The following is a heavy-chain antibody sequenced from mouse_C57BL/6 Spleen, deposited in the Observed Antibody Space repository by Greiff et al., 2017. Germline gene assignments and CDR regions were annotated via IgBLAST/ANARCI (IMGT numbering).Heavy chain of an antibody. Sequence: VKLMESGPGLVAPSQSLSITCTVSGFSLTSYGVDWVRQPPGKGLEWLGVIWGGGSTNYNSALMSRLSISKDNSKSQVFLKMNSLQTDDTAMYYCAKHVSVDGYLPYYAMDYWGQGTSVTVSS. J-gene: IGHJ4*01. D-gene: IGHD2-3*01. CDR2: IWGGGST. CDR3: AKHVSVDGYLPYYAMDY. V-gene: IGHV2-9*01. CDR1: GFSLTSYG.